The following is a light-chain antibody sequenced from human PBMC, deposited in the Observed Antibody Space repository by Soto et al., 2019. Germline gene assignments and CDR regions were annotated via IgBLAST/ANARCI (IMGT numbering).Light chain of an antibody. V-gene: IGLV4-69*01. CDR1: SGHSSYA. CDR3: QTWGTGLWV. Sequence: QSVLTQSPSASASLGASVKLTCNLSSGHSSYAIAWHPQQPEKGPRYLMKLNSDGSHSKGDGIPDRFSGSSSGAERYLTISTLQSEDEADYYCQTWGTGLWVFGGGAQLTVL. CDR2: LNSDGSH. J-gene: IGLJ7*01.